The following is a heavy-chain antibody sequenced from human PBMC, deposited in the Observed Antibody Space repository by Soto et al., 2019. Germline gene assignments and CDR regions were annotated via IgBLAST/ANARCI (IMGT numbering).Heavy chain of an antibody. V-gene: IGHV3-21*06. CDR2: ISSTTNYI. J-gene: IGHJ4*02. CDR3: ARESEDLTSNFDY. Sequence: PGGSLRLSCAASGFTFTRYSMNWVRQAPGKGLEWVSSISSTTNYIYYGDSMKGRFTISRDNAKNSLYLEMNSLRAEDTAVYYCARESEDLTSNFDYWGQGALVTVSS. CDR1: GFTFTRYS.